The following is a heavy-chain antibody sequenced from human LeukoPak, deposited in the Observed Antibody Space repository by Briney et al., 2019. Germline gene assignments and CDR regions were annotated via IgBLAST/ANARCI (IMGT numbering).Heavy chain of an antibody. CDR1: GFTFDDYA. Sequence: GGSLRLSCAASGFTFDDYAMHWVRQAPGKGLEWVSGINPDGSVTWDADSVRGRFIISRDDAKNTLYLQMNSLRAEDTALYYCAREAPAYGERYFVSWGQGTLVTVSS. J-gene: IGHJ4*02. D-gene: IGHD2-21*01. CDR3: AREAPAYGERYFVS. V-gene: IGHV3-20*04. CDR2: INPDGSVT.